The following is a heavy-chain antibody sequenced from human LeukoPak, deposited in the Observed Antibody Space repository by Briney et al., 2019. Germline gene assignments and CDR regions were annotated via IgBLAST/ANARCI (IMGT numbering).Heavy chain of an antibody. D-gene: IGHD3-10*01. J-gene: IGHJ4*02. Sequence: ASVKVSCKASGYTFTSYGISRVRQAPGQGLEWMGIINPSGGSTSYAQKFQGRVTMTRDTSTSTVYMELSSLRSEDTAVYYCARDPVEQFGGLRFDYWGQGTLVTVSS. CDR3: ARDPVEQFGGLRFDY. CDR2: INPSGGST. CDR1: GYTFTSYG. V-gene: IGHV1-46*01.